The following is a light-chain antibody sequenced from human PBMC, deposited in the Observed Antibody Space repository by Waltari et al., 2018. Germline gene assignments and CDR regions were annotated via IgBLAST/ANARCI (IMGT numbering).Light chain of an antibody. Sequence: QSVLTQPPSVSGAPGQKVTIPCTGGSSNFGAGYDVHWYQQFPGTSPKLPIFGNTNRPSGVPGRFSGSRSGTSASLAISGLQSEDEAVYYCQSFDSSLSASVFGGGTKLTVL. CDR3: QSFDSSLSASV. V-gene: IGLV1-40*01. CDR2: GNT. CDR1: SSNFGAGYD. J-gene: IGLJ2*01.